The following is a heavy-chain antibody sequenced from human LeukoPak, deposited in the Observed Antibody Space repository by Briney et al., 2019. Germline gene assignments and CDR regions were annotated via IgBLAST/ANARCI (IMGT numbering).Heavy chain of an antibody. CDR1: GYSFTSHW. CDR3: ARKGYCGSTSCYTDDAFGI. CDR2: IYPGDSDT. D-gene: IGHD2-2*01. J-gene: IGHJ3*02. V-gene: IGHV5-51*01. Sequence: GESLKISCKGSGYSFTSHWIGWVRQMPGKGLEYMGIIYPGDSDTRYGPSFQGQVTISADKSISTAYLQWSSLRASDTAMYYCARKGYCGSTSCYTDDAFGIWGQGTMVTVSS.